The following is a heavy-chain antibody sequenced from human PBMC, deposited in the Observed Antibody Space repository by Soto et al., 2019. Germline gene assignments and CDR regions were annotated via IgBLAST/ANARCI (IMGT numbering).Heavy chain of an antibody. V-gene: IGHV1-69*01. J-gene: IGHJ4*02. CDR1: GGTFSRYA. CDR2: IIPLFGTA. Sequence: QVQLVQSGAEVKKPGSSVRVSCKASGGTFSRYAISWVRQAPGQGLEWMGGIIPLFGTANYAQRFQGRVRITADESTTTAYMEPRGLRSEDTAVYYCARGVHLDSGGYYYFYWGQGTLVTVSS. CDR3: ARGVHLDSGGYYYFY. D-gene: IGHD3-22*01.